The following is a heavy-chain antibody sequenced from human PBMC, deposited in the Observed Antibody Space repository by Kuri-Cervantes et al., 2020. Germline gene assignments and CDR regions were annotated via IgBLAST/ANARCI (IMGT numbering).Heavy chain of an antibody. CDR1: GGSISSSSYY. J-gene: IGHJ6*02. Sequence: SETLSLTCTVSGGSISSSSYYWGWIRQPPGKGLEWIGSIYYSGSTYYNPSLKSRVTISVDTSKNQFSLKLSSVTAADTAVYYCATDGSYDFWGGYYYGMDVWGQGTTVTVSS. D-gene: IGHD3-3*01. V-gene: IGHV4-39*01. CDR3: ATDGSYDFWGGYYYGMDV. CDR2: IYYSGST.